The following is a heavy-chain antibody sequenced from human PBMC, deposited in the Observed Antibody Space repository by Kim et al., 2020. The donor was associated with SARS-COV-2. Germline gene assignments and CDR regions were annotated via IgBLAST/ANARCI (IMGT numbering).Heavy chain of an antibody. J-gene: IGHJ3*02. CDR3: ATWPLNDAFDI. CDR2: ISYDGSNK. CDR1: GFTFSSYG. Sequence: GGSLRLSCAASGFTFSSYGMHWVRQAPGKGLEWVAVISYDGSNKYYADSVKGRFTISRDNSKNTLYLQMNSLRAEDTAVYYCATWPLNDAFDIWGQGTMV. V-gene: IGHV3-30*03.